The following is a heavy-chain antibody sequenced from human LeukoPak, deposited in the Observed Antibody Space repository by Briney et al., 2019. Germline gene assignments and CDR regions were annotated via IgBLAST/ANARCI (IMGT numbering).Heavy chain of an antibody. Sequence: PGDSLRLSCAASGFTFTKYWMTWVRQAPGKGLEWVGNIKQDGSDKNYMDSVKGRFSISRDNAKNSLYLQMNSLRAEDTAVYYCASGNYGSGSSYAFDIWGQGTMVTVSS. CDR1: GFTFTKYW. CDR2: IKQDGSDK. D-gene: IGHD3-10*01. CDR3: ASGNYGSGSSYAFDI. J-gene: IGHJ3*02. V-gene: IGHV3-7*01.